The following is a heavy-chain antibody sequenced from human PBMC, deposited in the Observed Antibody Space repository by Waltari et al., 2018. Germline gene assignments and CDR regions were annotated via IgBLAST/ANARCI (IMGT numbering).Heavy chain of an antibody. V-gene: IGHV3-9*01. D-gene: IGHD3-22*01. Sequence: EVQLVESGGGLVQPGRSLRLSCAASGFTFDDYAMHWVRQAPGKGLEWVSGISWNSGSIGYADSVKGRFTISRDNAKNSLYLQMNSLRAEDTALYYCAKDYYDSSGYYYSEGPFDYWGQGTLVTVSS. J-gene: IGHJ4*02. CDR2: ISWNSGSI. CDR1: GFTFDDYA. CDR3: AKDYYDSSGYYYSEGPFDY.